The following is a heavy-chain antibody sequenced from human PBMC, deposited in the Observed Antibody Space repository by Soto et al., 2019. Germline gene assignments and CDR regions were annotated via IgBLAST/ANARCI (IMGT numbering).Heavy chain of an antibody. D-gene: IGHD2-2*01. Sequence: TLSLTCTVSGGSISSGGYYWSWIRQHPGKGLEWIGYIYYSGSTYYNPSLKSRVTISVDTSKNQFSLKLSSVTAADTAVYYCARGGVVVPAATILGAFDIWGQGTMVTVSS. CDR3: ARGGVVVPAATILGAFDI. V-gene: IGHV4-31*03. CDR1: GGSISSGGYY. CDR2: IYYSGST. J-gene: IGHJ3*02.